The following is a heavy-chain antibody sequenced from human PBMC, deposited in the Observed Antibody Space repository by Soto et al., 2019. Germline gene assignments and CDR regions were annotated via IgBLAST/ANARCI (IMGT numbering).Heavy chain of an antibody. J-gene: IGHJ4*02. CDR1: GFTFSDYY. CDR3: TKNYYFDS. V-gene: IGHV3-11*03. CDR2: ISSSGGNT. Sequence: GGSLRLSCAASGFTFSDYYMSWIRQAPGKGLEWVSYISSSGGNTNYADSVRGRFTMSRDDSKNTVFLQMNSLRAEDTAIYYCTKNYYFDSWGQGTLVTVSS.